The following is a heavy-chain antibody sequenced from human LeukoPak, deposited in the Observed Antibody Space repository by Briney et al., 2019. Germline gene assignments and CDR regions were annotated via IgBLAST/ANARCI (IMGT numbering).Heavy chain of an antibody. CDR2: ISPSGSTI. J-gene: IGHJ4*02. Sequence: GGSLRLSCAASGFTFSDYYMSWIRQAPGKGLEWVSYISPSGSTIYYAGSVKGRFTISRDNAMNSLYLQMNSLRAEDTAVYYCARDRDVWFGDYWGQGTLVTVSS. CDR3: ARDRDVWFGDY. CDR1: GFTFSDYY. V-gene: IGHV3-11*04. D-gene: IGHD3-10*01.